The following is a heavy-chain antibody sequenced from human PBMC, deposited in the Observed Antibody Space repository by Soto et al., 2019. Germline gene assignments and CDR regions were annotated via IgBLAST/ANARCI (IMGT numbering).Heavy chain of an antibody. CDR2: IDTGDCDT. Sequence: GHSQKVSWKGYGYSFTSYWMDWVRQMPGKGLEWMGIIDTGDCDTRYSPSFQGQVTISADKSISTAYVQWSSLKASDTAMYYCARLFVVVTPAIFNYGMEVWRKRTTVAVSS. D-gene: IGHD2-2*01. V-gene: IGHV5-51*01. J-gene: IGHJ6*04. CDR3: ARLFVVVTPAIFNYGMEV. CDR1: GYSFTSYW.